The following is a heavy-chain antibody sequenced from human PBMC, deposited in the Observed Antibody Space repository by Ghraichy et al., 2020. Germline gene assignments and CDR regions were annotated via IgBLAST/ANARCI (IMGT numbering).Heavy chain of an antibody. J-gene: IGHJ5*02. V-gene: IGHV3-23*01. Sequence: GESLNISCAASGFTFSSYAMSWVRQAPGKGLEWVSAISGSGGSTYYADSVKGRFTISRDNSKNTLYLQMNSLRAEDTAVYYCAKEGVASVYDYVWGSYRFEPSWFDPWGQGTLVTVSS. CDR3: AKEGVASVYDYVWGSYRFEPSWFDP. CDR2: ISGSGGST. D-gene: IGHD3-16*02. CDR1: GFTFSSYA.